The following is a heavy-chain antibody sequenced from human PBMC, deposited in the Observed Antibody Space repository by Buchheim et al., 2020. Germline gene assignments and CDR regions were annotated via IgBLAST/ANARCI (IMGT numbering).Heavy chain of an antibody. D-gene: IGHD2-2*01. Sequence: QVQLVESGGGVVQPGRSLRLSCAASGFTFSSYAMHWVRQAPGKGLEWVAVISYDGGNKYYADSVKGRFTISRDNSKNTLYLQMNSLRAEDTAVYYCARDLGYCSSTSCPRGMDVWGQGTT. J-gene: IGHJ6*02. CDR3: ARDLGYCSSTSCPRGMDV. V-gene: IGHV3-30-3*01. CDR2: ISYDGGNK. CDR1: GFTFSSYA.